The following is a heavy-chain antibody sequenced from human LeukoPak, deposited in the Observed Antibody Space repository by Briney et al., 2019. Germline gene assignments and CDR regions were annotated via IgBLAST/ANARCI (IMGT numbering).Heavy chain of an antibody. Sequence: ASVKVSCEASGYTFTGYYMHWVRQAPGQGLEWMGWINPNSGGTNYAQKFQGRVTMTRDTSISTAYMELSRLRSDDTAVYYCARDRPITMVRGEFDCWGQGTLVTVSS. CDR1: GYTFTGYY. CDR3: ARDRPITMVRGEFDC. V-gene: IGHV1-2*02. J-gene: IGHJ4*02. D-gene: IGHD3-10*01. CDR2: INPNSGGT.